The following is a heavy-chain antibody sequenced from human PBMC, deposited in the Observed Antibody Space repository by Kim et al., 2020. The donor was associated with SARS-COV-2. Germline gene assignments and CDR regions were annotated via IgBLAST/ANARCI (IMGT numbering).Heavy chain of an antibody. D-gene: IGHD6-13*01. Sequence: YAVSVKSRITINPDTSKNQFSLQLNSVTPEDTAVYYCARSGIAAAGDFDYWGQGTLVTVSS. CDR3: ARSGIAAAGDFDY. V-gene: IGHV6-1*01. J-gene: IGHJ4*02.